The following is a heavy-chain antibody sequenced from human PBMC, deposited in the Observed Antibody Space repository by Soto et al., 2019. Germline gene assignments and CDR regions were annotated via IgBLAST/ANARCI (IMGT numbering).Heavy chain of an antibody. CDR1: GFTFSSSW. CDR2: VSGDGSST. Sequence: GGSLRLSCAASGFTFSSSWMHWVRQAPGKGLVWVSRVSGDGSSTNYADSVKGRFTISRDNSENTLYLQMSSLRAEDTAVYYCAKVYSSNWYSAPQHWGQGTLVTVSS. D-gene: IGHD6-13*01. V-gene: IGHV3-74*01. J-gene: IGHJ1*01. CDR3: AKVYSSNWYSAPQH.